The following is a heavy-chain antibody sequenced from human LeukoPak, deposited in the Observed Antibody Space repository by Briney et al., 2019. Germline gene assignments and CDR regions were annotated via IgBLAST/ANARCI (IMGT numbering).Heavy chain of an antibody. D-gene: IGHD2-15*01. V-gene: IGHV1-18*01. CDR3: ARGWGRYCSGGSCFFDY. J-gene: IGHJ4*02. CDR2: ISAYNGNT. CDR1: GYTFTSYG. Sequence: ASVKVSCKASGYTFTSYGISWVRQAPGQGLEWMGWISAYNGNTNYAQKLQGRVTMTTDTSTSTAYMELRSLRSDDTAVYYCARGWGRYCSGGSCFFDYWGQGTLVTVSS.